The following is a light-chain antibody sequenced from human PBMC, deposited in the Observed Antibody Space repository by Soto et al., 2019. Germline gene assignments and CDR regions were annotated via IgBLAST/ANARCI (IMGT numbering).Light chain of an antibody. J-gene: IGLJ1*01. CDR2: GNS. CDR3: QSYDSSLSGDV. V-gene: IGLV1-40*01. CDR1: SSNIGAGYD. Sequence: QSVLTQPPSVSGAPGQRVTISCTGSSSNIGAGYDVHWYQHLPGTAPKLLIYGNSNRPSGVPDRFSGSKSGTSASLAITGLQAEDEADYYCQSYDSSLSGDVFGTGTKLTVL.